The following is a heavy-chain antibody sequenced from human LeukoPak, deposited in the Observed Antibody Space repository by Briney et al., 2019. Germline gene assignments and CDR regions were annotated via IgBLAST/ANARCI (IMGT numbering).Heavy chain of an antibody. D-gene: IGHD3-10*01. CDR2: IKEDGSEK. J-gene: IGHJ4*02. V-gene: IGHV3-7*03. CDR1: GFTFSTHW. Sequence: AGTLRFSCTASGFTFSTHWMSWVRQAPGKGLEWVAIIKEDGSEKYYVDSVKGRFTISRDNAKNSLYLQMNSLRAEDTAVYYCARDGTPMVRVSFDFWGQGTLVTVSS. CDR3: ARDGTPMVRVSFDF.